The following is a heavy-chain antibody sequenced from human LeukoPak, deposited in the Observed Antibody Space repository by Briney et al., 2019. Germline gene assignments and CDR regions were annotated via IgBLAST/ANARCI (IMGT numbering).Heavy chain of an antibody. Sequence: ASVKVSCKASGYTFTYYGISWVRQAPGQGLEWLGWVSSYNDDTNYAQKLQGRVTMTTDTSTSTAYMELRSLRSDDTAVYYCVRDGDAGYDSFDYWGQGTLVTVSS. CDR2: VSSYNDDT. D-gene: IGHD5-12*01. CDR3: VRDGDAGYDSFDY. J-gene: IGHJ4*02. V-gene: IGHV1-18*04. CDR1: GYTFTYYG.